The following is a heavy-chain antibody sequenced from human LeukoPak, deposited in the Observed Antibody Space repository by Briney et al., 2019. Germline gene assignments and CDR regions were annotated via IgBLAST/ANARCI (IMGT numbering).Heavy chain of an antibody. CDR1: GFSFISYG. J-gene: IGHJ4*02. Sequence: GGSLRLSCAASGFSFISYGMHWFRQAPGKGLKWVGVISDDGRSKDYADSVKGRFTISRDNSKDTLYLQMNSLRDEDTAVYYCAKRPSDYGDYVSYFDYWGQGTLVTVSS. CDR2: ISDDGRSK. V-gene: IGHV3-30*18. CDR3: AKRPSDYGDYVSYFDY. D-gene: IGHD4-17*01.